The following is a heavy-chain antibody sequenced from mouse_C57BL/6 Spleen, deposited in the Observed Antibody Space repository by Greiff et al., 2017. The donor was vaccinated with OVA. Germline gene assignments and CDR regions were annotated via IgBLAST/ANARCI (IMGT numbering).Heavy chain of an antibody. CDR2: IDPSDSYT. D-gene: IGHD1-1*01. CDR3: ATVVAPYAMDY. J-gene: IGHJ4*01. V-gene: IGHV1-69*01. Sequence: QVQLQQPGAELVMPGASVKLSCKASGSTFTSYWMHWVKQRPGPGLEWIGEIDPSDSYTNYNQKFKGKSTLTVDKSSSTAYMQLSSLTSEDSAVYYCATVVAPYAMDYWGQGTSVTVSS. CDR1: GSTFTSYW.